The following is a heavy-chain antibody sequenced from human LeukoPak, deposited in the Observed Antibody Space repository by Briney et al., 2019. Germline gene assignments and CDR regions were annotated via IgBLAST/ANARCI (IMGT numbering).Heavy chain of an antibody. CDR3: ARDSGNYYKKNWFDP. CDR2: IWYDGSKK. V-gene: IGHV3-33*01. Sequence: GRSLTLSRAASGFTFSSYGMHWVRQAPGKGLEWVAVIWYDGSKKYYADSVKGRFTISRDNFKNTLYLQMNSLRAEDTAVYYCARDSGNYYKKNWFDPWGQGTLVTVSS. CDR1: GFTFSSYG. J-gene: IGHJ5*02. D-gene: IGHD1-26*01.